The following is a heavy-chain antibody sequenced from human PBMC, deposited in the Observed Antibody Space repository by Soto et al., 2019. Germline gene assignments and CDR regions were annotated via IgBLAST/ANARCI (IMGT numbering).Heavy chain of an antibody. Sequence: QVQLVESGGGVVQPGGSLRLSCEASGFTFSSYGIHWVRQAPGEGLEWVAIIWNDGSNEYYADSVKGRFTISRDNSKNTVYLQVSNLRVEDTAVYFCARDQTDSGGYSDSWGQGTLVTVSS. CDR3: ARDQTDSGGYSDS. CDR1: GFTFSSYG. J-gene: IGHJ4*02. D-gene: IGHD3-22*01. CDR2: IWNDGSNE. V-gene: IGHV3-33*01.